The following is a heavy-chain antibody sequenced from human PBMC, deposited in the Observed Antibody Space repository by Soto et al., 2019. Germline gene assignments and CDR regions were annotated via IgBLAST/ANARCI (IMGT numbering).Heavy chain of an antibody. D-gene: IGHD1-26*01. Sequence: QVQLVESGGGVVQPGRSLRLSCAASGFTFSSYAMHWVRQAPGKGLEWVAVISYDGSKKYYADSVKGRFTISRDNSKNTLYLQMNSLRAEDTAVYYCARGGRWELLQWYFDLWGRGTLVTVSS. CDR3: ARGGRWELLQWYFDL. V-gene: IGHV3-30-3*01. CDR2: ISYDGSKK. J-gene: IGHJ2*01. CDR1: GFTFSSYA.